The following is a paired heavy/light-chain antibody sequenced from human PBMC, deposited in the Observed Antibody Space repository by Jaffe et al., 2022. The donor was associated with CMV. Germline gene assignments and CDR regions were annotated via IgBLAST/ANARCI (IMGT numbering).Heavy chain of an antibody. CDR2: ISYDGSNK. Sequence: QVQLVESGGGVVQPGRSLRLSCAASGFTFSSYGMHWVRQAPGKGLEWVAVISYDGSNKYYADSVKGRFTISRDNSKNTLYLQMNSLRAEDTAVYYCAKVLGYYDFWSGYYSPDYYYYGMDVWGQGTTVTVSS. CDR3: AKVLGYYDFWSGYYSPDYYYYGMDV. D-gene: IGHD3-3*01. CDR1: GFTFSSYG. J-gene: IGHJ6*02. V-gene: IGHV3-30*18.
Light chain of an antibody. CDR3: CSYAGSSTSLVV. CDR2: EVS. Sequence: QSALTQPASVSGSPGQSITISCTGTSSDVGSYNLVSWYQQHPGKAPKLMIYEVSKRPSGVSNRFSGSKSGNTASLTISGLQAEDEADYYCCSYAGSSTSLVVFGGGTKLTVL. CDR1: SSDVGSYNL. V-gene: IGLV2-23*02. J-gene: IGLJ2*01.